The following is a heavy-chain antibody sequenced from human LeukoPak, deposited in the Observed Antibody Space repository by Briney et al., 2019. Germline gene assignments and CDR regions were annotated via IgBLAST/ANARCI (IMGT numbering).Heavy chain of an antibody. D-gene: IGHD3-3*01. J-gene: IGHJ4*02. V-gene: IGHV5-51*01. Sequence: GESLKISCKGSGYSFNSYYIGWVRQMPGKGLEWMGSIYPGDPETRYSPSFEGQVTISLDRSITTAYLQWSSLKASDTAMYYCARGVDFWSGSPYFDSWGQGSLVTVS. CDR1: GYSFNSYY. CDR2: IYPGDPET. CDR3: ARGVDFWSGSPYFDS.